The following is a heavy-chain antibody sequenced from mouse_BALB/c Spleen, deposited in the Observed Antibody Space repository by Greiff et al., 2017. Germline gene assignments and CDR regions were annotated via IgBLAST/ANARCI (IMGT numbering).Heavy chain of an antibody. CDR1: GYTFTDYE. Sequence: VQLQQSGAELVRPGASVTLSCKASGYTFTDYEMHWVKQTPVHGLEWIGAIDPETGGTAYNQKFKGKATLTADKSSSTAYMELRSLTSEDSAVYYCTRSTMGYYAMDYWGQGTSVTVSS. V-gene: IGHV1-15*01. J-gene: IGHJ4*01. CDR2: IDPETGGT. CDR3: TRSTMGYYAMDY. D-gene: IGHD2-1*01.